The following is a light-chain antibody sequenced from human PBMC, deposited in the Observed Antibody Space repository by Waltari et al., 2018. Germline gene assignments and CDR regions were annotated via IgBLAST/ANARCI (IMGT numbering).Light chain of an antibody. CDR3: CSYAGANTYV. J-gene: IGLJ1*01. Sequence: QSALTQPASVSGSPGQSITVSCTGTSSDVGSYNLVSWYQHHPPKAPNLMIYEVSKRPSGVSNRFSGSKSGNTASLTISGLQPEDEADYYCCSYAGANTYVFGSGTKVTVL. CDR2: EVS. CDR1: SSDVGSYNL. V-gene: IGLV2-23*02.